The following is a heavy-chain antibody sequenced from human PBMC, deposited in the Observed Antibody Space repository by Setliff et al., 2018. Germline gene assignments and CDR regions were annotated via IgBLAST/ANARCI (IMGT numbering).Heavy chain of an antibody. V-gene: IGHV1-69*05. CDR1: GGTFSSYG. CDR2: TIPIFGST. J-gene: IGHJ6*03. Sequence: SVKVSCKASGGTFSSYGISWVRQAPGQGLEWMGGTIPIFGSTNYAQEFQGRVTITTDESTNTAYMELSSLRSEDTAMYYCAREKVVVVSATSYHYYMDVWGKGTTVTVSS. CDR3: AREKVVVVSATSYHYYMDV. D-gene: IGHD2-15*01.